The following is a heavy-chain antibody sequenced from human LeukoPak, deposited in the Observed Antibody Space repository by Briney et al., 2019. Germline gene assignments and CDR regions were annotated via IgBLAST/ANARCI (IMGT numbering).Heavy chain of an antibody. CDR3: ARHSGYSSSRPFDY. Sequence: SETLSLTCTVSGGSISSSSYYWGWIRQPPGKGLEWIGSIYYSGSASYNPSLKSRVTISVDRSKNQFSLKLSSVTAADTAVYYCARHSGYSSSRPFDYWGQGTLVTVSS. V-gene: IGHV4-39*01. CDR2: IYYSGSA. J-gene: IGHJ4*02. D-gene: IGHD6-13*01. CDR1: GGSISSSSYY.